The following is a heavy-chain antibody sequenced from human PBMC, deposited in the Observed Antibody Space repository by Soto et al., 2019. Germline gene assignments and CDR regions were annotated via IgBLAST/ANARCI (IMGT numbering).Heavy chain of an antibody. D-gene: IGHD3-16*01. CDR1: VSSISSSSYY. J-gene: IGHJ6*01. CDR2: IYYSGST. CDR3: AGGRKGYYYYAMDV. Sequence: PSETLSLTCTVSVSSISSSSYYWGWIRQPPGKGLEWIGSIYYSGSTYYNPSLKSLVTISVDTSKKQFSLKLSSVTAADTAVYYCAGGRKGYYYYAMDVWGQGTTVSVSS. V-gene: IGHV4-39*01.